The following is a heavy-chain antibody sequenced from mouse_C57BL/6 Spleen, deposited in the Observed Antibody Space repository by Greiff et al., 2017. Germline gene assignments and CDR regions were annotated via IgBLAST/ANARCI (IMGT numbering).Heavy chain of an antibody. J-gene: IGHJ4*01. CDR3: TRSFYYGSSHAMDY. CDR2: IFPGNSDT. Sequence: EVQLQQSGTVLARPGASVKMSCKTSGYTFTSYWMHWVKQRPGQGLEWIGAIFPGNSDTSYNQKFKGKAKLTAVTSASTAYMELSSLTNEDSAVYYCTRSFYYGSSHAMDYWGQGTSVTVSS. D-gene: IGHD1-1*01. V-gene: IGHV1-5*01. CDR1: GYTFTSYW.